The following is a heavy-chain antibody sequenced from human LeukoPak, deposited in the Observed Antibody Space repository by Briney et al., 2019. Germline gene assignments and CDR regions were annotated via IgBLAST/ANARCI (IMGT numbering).Heavy chain of an antibody. D-gene: IGHD5-12*01. CDR1: GGSFSGYY. Sequence: SETLSLTCAVYGGSFSGYYWSWIRQPPGKGLEWIGEINHSGSTNYNPSLKSRVTISVDTSKNQFSLKLSSVTAADTAVYCCARYVDIVYYFDYWGQGTLVTVSS. CDR2: INHSGST. J-gene: IGHJ4*02. CDR3: ARYVDIVYYFDY. V-gene: IGHV4-34*01.